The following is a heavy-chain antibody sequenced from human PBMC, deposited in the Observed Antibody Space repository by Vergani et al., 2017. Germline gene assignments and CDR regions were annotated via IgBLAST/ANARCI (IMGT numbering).Heavy chain of an antibody. Sequence: QVQLVESGGGLVKPGGSLRLSCAASGFTFSDYYMSWIRQAPGKGLEWVSYISSSSSYTNYADSVKGRFTISRDNAKNSLYLQMNSLRAEDTAVYYCAREEGGRYPNNYGMDVWGQGTTVTVSS. V-gene: IGHV3-11*05. D-gene: IGHD1-26*01. CDR2: ISSSSSYT. CDR3: AREEGGRYPNNYGMDV. J-gene: IGHJ6*02. CDR1: GFTFSDYY.